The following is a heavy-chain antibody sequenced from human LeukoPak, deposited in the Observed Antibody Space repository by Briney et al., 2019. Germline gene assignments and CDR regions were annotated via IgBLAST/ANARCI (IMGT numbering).Heavy chain of an antibody. CDR3: ARVLYDSFDP. Sequence: SETLSLTCTVSGASVSSGSYYWSWIRQPPGKGLEWIGYLYYSGSTNYDPSLKSRVTISLDASKYQFSLRLSSVTAADTAVYYCARVLYDSFDPWGQGTLVTVSS. J-gene: IGHJ5*02. CDR1: GASVSSGSYY. V-gene: IGHV4-61*01. D-gene: IGHD2-8*01. CDR2: LYYSGST.